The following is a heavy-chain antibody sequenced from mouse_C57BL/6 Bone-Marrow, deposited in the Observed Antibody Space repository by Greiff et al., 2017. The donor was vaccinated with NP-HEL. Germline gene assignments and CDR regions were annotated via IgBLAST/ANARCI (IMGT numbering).Heavy chain of an antibody. V-gene: IGHV1-64*01. CDR1: GYTFTSYW. Sequence: VQLQQPGAELVKPGASVKLSCKASGYTFTSYWMHWVKQRPGQGLEWIGMIHPNSGSTNYNEKFKSKATLTVDKSSSTAYMQLSSLTSEDSAVYYCARPYGNYVDYYDMDYWGQGTSVTVSS. D-gene: IGHD2-1*01. J-gene: IGHJ4*01. CDR3: ARPYGNYVDYYDMDY. CDR2: IHPNSGST.